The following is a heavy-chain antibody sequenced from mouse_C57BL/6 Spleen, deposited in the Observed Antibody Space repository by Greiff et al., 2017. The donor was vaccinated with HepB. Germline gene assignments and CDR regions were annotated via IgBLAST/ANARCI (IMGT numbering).Heavy chain of an antibody. J-gene: IGHJ4*01. CDR1: GFSLTSYG. CDR3: ARSSSLYAMDY. CDR2: IWSGGST. Sequence: QVQLQQSGPGLVQPSQSLSITCTVSGFSLTSYGVHWVRQSPGKGLEWLGVIWSGGSTDYNAAFISRLSISKDNSKSQVFVKMNSLQADDTAIYYCARSSSLYAMDYWGQGTSVTVSS. V-gene: IGHV2-2*01. D-gene: IGHD1-2*01.